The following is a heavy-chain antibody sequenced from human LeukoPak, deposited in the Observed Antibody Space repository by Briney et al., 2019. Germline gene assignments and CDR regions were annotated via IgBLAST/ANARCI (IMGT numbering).Heavy chain of an antibody. V-gene: IGHV1-2*02. CDR1: GYTFTGYY. Sequence: EASVKVSCKASGYTFTGYYMHWLRQAPGQGLEWMGWINPNNGGTHYAQKFQGRVTMTRDTPINTAYMELSRLTSDDTAAYFCARVALGELWYFDLWGRGTLVTVSS. J-gene: IGHJ2*01. CDR2: INPNNGGT. D-gene: IGHD3-16*01. CDR3: ARVALGELWYFDL.